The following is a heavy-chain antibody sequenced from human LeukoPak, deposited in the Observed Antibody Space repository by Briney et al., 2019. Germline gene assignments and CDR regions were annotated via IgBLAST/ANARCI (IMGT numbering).Heavy chain of an antibody. CDR3: ARKNPAHCGGDCYSYAFDI. D-gene: IGHD2-21*01. Sequence: PSETLSLTCTVSGGSISSYYWSWIRQPPGKGLEWIGYIYYSGSTNYNPSIKSRVTISVDTSKNQFSLKLSSVTAADTAVYYCARKNPAHCGGDCYSYAFDIWGQGTMVTVSS. CDR2: IYYSGST. J-gene: IGHJ3*02. V-gene: IGHV4-59*01. CDR1: GGSISSYY.